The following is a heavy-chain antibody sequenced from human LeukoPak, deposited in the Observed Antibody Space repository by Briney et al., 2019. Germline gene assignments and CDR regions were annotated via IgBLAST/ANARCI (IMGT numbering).Heavy chain of an antibody. CDR1: GFMFSSYW. D-gene: IGHD3-22*01. CDR3: ARDWNYYDNSGFYGEY. V-gene: IGHV3-7*04. J-gene: IGHJ4*02. CDR2: IKQDGSQT. Sequence: GGSLRLSCAASGFMFSSYWMSWVRQAPGKGLEWVANIKQDGSQTYYVDSVKGRFTISRDNAKKSLYLQMNSLRAEDTAVYYCARDWNYYDNSGFYGEYWGQGTLVTVS.